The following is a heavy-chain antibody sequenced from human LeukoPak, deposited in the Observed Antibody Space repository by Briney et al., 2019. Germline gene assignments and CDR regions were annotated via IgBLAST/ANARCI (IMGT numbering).Heavy chain of an antibody. CDR1: GGSISTSSYY. V-gene: IGHV4-39*07. J-gene: IGHJ4*02. CDR2: IYYSGST. D-gene: IGHD3-10*01. Sequence: PSETLSLTCTVSGGSISTSSYYWGWIRQPPGKGLECIGNIYYSGSTYYNPSLKSRVTISVDTSKNQFSLKLSSVTAADTAVYYCARRLYGSGTDWGQGTLVTVSS. CDR3: ARRLYGSGTD.